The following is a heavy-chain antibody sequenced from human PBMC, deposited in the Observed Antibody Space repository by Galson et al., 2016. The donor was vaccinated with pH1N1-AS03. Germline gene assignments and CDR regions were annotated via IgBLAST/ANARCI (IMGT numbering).Heavy chain of an antibody. CDR2: IWYDGSDK. CDR3: VLGVTWSRVSFYF. CDR1: GFTFSTYG. D-gene: IGHD2-8*01. V-gene: IGHV3-33*01. Sequence: LRLSCAASGFTFSTYGMHWVRQAPGKGLEWVAVIWYDGSDKYYADSVKGRFTISRDNSKDTLYLQMSGLRAEDKAVDYCVLGVTWSRVSFYFWGQGTVGTLSS. J-gene: IGHJ3*01.